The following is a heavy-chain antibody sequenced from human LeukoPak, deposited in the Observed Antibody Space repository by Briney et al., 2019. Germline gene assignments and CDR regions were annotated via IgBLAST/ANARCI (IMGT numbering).Heavy chain of an antibody. D-gene: IGHD3-22*01. CDR2: FYTSANT. V-gene: IGHV4-4*09. CDR3: ARGLRDEERHYGYYYMDV. J-gene: IGHJ6*03. Sequence: SETLSLTCTVSGDSVSGYYGSWIRQPPGKGLEWIGYFYTSANTNYNPSLESRVTMSVDTSKNQFSLKLSSVTAADTAVYYCARGLRDEERHYGYYYMDVWGKGTTVTVSS. CDR1: GDSVSGYY.